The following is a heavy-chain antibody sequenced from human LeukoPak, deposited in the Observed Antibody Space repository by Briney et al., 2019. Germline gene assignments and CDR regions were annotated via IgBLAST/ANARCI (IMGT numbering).Heavy chain of an antibody. Sequence: QPGGSLRLSCAASGFTLNDYYIDWVRQAPGKGLEWVGRTRHKANSYSTEYAASVKGRFSISRDDSKNSLYLQMSSLQTEDTAVYYCARAGSLGTDWGQGTLVTVSS. CDR1: GFTLNDYY. J-gene: IGHJ4*02. CDR2: TRHKANSYST. V-gene: IGHV3-72*01. CDR3: ARAGSLGTD.